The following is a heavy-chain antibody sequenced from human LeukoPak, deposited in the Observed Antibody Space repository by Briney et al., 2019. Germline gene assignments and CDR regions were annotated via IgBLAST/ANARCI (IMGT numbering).Heavy chain of an antibody. CDR2: IWYDGSNK. CDR3: ARDRYDILTGYYMYFDY. Sequence: GGSLRLSCAASGFSFSSYGMHSVRQAPGKGLEWVAVIWYDGSNKYYADSVKGRFTISRDNSKNTLFLQMNSLRAEDTAVYYCARDRYDILTGYYMYFDYWGQGSLVTVSS. D-gene: IGHD3-9*01. V-gene: IGHV3-33*01. J-gene: IGHJ4*02. CDR1: GFSFSSYG.